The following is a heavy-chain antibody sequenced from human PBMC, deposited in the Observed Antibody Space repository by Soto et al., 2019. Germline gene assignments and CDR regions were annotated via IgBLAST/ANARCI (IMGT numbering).Heavy chain of an antibody. D-gene: IGHD3-3*01. V-gene: IGHV3-13*01. CDR2: IGTAGDT. Sequence: GGSLRLSCAASGFTFSSYDMHWVRQATGKGLEWVSAIGTAGDTYYPGSVKGRFTISRENAKNSLYLQMNSLRAEDTAVYYCARGGYDFWSGYYYGMDVWGQGTTVTVSS. CDR1: GFTFSSYD. CDR3: ARGGYDFWSGYYYGMDV. J-gene: IGHJ6*02.